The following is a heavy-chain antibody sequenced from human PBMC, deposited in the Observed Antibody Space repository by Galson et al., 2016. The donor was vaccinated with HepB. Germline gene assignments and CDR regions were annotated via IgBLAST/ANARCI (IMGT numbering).Heavy chain of an antibody. V-gene: IGHV3-23*01. J-gene: IGHJ4*02. D-gene: IGHD2-15*01. CDR2: ISGSGVIT. CDR1: GFTFSSYA. CDR3: ARHPAGYYDN. Sequence: SLRLSCAASGFTFSSYAMSWVRQAPGKGLEWVSAISGSGVITYYADSVKGRFTISRDTSNNRFSLDLTSVTAADTAVYYCARHPAGYYDNWGQGILVTVSS.